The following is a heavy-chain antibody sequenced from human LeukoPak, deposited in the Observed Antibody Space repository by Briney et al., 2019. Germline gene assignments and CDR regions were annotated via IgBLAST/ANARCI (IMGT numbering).Heavy chain of an antibody. V-gene: IGHV4-4*07. CDR2: IYTSGST. CDR3: ARENVVPAATSNWFDP. J-gene: IGHJ5*02. Sequence: PSETLSLTCTVSGGSISSYYWSWIRQPAGKGLEWIGRIYTSGSTNYNPSLKSRVNMSVDTSKNQFSLKLSSVTAADTAVYYCARENVVPAATSNWFDPWGQGTLVTVSS. CDR1: GGSISSYY. D-gene: IGHD2-2*01.